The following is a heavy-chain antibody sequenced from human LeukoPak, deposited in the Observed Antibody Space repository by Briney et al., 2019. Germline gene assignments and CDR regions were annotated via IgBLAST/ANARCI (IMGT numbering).Heavy chain of an antibody. CDR3: ARRLWFGELLLNGPFDY. Sequence: SETLSLTCAVYGVSFSGYYWSWIRQPPGKGLERIGEINHSGSTNYNPSLKSRVTISVDTSKNQFSLKLSSVTAADTAVYYCARRLWFGELLLNGPFDYWGQGTLVTVSS. CDR1: GVSFSGYY. V-gene: IGHV4-34*01. D-gene: IGHD3-10*01. J-gene: IGHJ4*02. CDR2: INHSGST.